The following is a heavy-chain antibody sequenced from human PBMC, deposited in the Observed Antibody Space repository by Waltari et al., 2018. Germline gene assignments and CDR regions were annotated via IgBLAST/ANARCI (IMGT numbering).Heavy chain of an antibody. V-gene: IGHV4-39*01. Sequence: QLQLQESGPGLVKPSETLSLTCSVSGVSITSNLHYWGWIRQPPGQGLEWIGTMSYTGATYSSPSLESRVTVSRDTSKNQLSLKLVSVTAADTAVYYCATYIGASVGTAAFDVWGQGTMVAVSS. CDR3: ATYIGASVGTAAFDV. CDR2: MSYTGAT. D-gene: IGHD1-1*01. CDR1: GVSITSNLHY. J-gene: IGHJ3*01.